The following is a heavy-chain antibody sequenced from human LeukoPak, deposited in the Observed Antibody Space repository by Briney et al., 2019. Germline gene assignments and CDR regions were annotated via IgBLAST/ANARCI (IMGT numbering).Heavy chain of an antibody. J-gene: IGHJ4*02. CDR1: GGSISSYY. D-gene: IGHD5-24*01. CDR2: IYYSGST. Sequence: SETLSLTCTVSGGSISSYYWSWIRQPPGKGLEWIGYIYYSGSTNYNPSLKSRVTISVDTSKNQFSLRLSSVTAADTAVYYCARIGRDGYNLGYWGQGTLVTVSS. CDR3: ARIGRDGYNLGY. V-gene: IGHV4-59*01.